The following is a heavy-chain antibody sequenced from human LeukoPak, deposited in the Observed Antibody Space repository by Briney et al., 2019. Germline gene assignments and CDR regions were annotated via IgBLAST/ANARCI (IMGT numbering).Heavy chain of an antibody. CDR3: ARDLPYYYDSSGYPPNAFDI. J-gene: IGHJ3*02. D-gene: IGHD3-22*01. CDR1: GFTFSSYS. CDR2: ISSSSSTI. V-gene: IGHV3-48*01. Sequence: PGGSLRLSCAASGFTFSSYSMNWVRQAPGKGLEWVSYISSSSSTIYYADSVKGRFTISRDNAKNSLYLQMNSLRAEDTAVYYCARDLPYYYDSSGYPPNAFDIWGQGTMVTVSS.